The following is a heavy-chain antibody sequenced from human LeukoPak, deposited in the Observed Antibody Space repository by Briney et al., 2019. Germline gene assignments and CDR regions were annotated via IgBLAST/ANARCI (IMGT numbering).Heavy chain of an antibody. V-gene: IGHV4-34*01. J-gene: IGHJ4*02. Sequence: KPSETLSLTCAVYGGSFSGYYWSWLRQPPGKGLEWIGEINHSGSTNYNPSLKSRVTISVDTSKNQFSLKLSSVTAADTAVYYCARGYYDSSGTYYFDYWGQGTLVTVSS. CDR2: INHSGST. CDR1: GGSFSGYY. D-gene: IGHD3-22*01. CDR3: ARGYYDSSGTYYFDY.